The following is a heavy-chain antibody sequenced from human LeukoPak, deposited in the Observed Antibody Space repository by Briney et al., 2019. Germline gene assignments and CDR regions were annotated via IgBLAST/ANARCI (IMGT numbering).Heavy chain of an antibody. D-gene: IGHD3-22*01. CDR1: GGTFSSYA. Sequence: AASVKVSCKASGGTFSSYAISWVRQAPGQGLEWMGGIIPIFGTANYAQKFQGRVTITRDTSASTAYMELSSLRSEDTAVYYCARDRGTYYYDSSGYLYWGQGTLVTVSS. V-gene: IGHV1-69*05. CDR3: ARDRGTYYYDSSGYLY. J-gene: IGHJ4*02. CDR2: IIPIFGTA.